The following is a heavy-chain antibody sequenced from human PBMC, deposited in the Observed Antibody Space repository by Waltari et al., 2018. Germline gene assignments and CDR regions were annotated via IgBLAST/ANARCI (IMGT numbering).Heavy chain of an antibody. Sequence: QVQLVQSGAEVKKPGASVKVYCKVSGYPLPELSMNWVRHAPGKGLEWMGGFDPEDGETIYAQKFQGRVTMTEDTSTDTAYMELSSLRSEDTAVYYCATTSSIAARIISPVPFDYWGQGTLVTVSS. CDR3: ATTSSIAARIISPVPFDY. D-gene: IGHD6-6*01. CDR2: FDPEDGET. J-gene: IGHJ4*02. CDR1: GYPLPELS. V-gene: IGHV1-24*01.